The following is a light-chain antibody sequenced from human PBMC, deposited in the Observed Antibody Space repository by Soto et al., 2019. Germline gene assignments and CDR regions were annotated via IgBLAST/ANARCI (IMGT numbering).Light chain of an antibody. Sequence: QSVLTQPPSASGSPGQSVTISCTGTSSDVGGYNYVSWYQQHPGKAPKLMIYEVSKRPSGVPDRFSGSMSGNTASLTVAGLLVEDGADYYCSSYAGSNNHVVFGGGTKLTVL. CDR3: SSYAGSNNHVV. CDR1: SSDVGGYNY. CDR2: EVS. J-gene: IGLJ2*01. V-gene: IGLV2-8*01.